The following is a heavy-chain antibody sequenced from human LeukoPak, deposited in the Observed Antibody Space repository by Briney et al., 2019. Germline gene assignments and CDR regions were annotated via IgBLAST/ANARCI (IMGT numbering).Heavy chain of an antibody. D-gene: IGHD6-6*01. CDR1: GYTFTGYY. Sequence: ASVKVSCKASGYTFTGYYMHWVRQAPGQGLEWMGIINPSGGSTSYAQKFQGRVTMTRDTSTSTVYMELSSLRSEDTAVYYCASYSSSPWDFDYWGQGTLVTVSS. CDR3: ASYSSSPWDFDY. J-gene: IGHJ4*02. CDR2: INPSGGST. V-gene: IGHV1-46*01.